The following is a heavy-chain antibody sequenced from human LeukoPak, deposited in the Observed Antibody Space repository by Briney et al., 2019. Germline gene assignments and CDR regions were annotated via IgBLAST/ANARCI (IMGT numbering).Heavy chain of an antibody. CDR1: GGSFSGYY. CDR2: INHSGST. CDR3: ARGRGYCSSTSCYPHYYCMDV. D-gene: IGHD2-2*01. V-gene: IGHV4-34*01. Sequence: PSETLSLTCAVYGGSFSGYYWSWIRQPPGKGLEWIGEINHSGSTNYNPSLKSRVTISVDTSKNQFSLKLSSVTAADTAVYYCARGRGYCSSTSCYPHYYCMDVWGKGTTVTVSS. J-gene: IGHJ6*04.